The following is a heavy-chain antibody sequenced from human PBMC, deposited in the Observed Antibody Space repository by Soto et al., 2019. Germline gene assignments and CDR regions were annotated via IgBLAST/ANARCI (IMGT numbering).Heavy chain of an antibody. J-gene: IGHJ4*02. Sequence: QLQLVQSGAEVKKPGASVKVSCKASGYTFPSYGISWVRQAPGQGLEWMGWISTYNGNTNYSQKLQGRVTMTTDTSTSTAYMELRSLRSDDTAVYYCARDCGTSCYQRGWGYWGQGTLVTVSS. V-gene: IGHV1-18*01. CDR2: ISTYNGNT. CDR1: GYTFPSYG. D-gene: IGHD2-2*01. CDR3: ARDCGTSCYQRGWGY.